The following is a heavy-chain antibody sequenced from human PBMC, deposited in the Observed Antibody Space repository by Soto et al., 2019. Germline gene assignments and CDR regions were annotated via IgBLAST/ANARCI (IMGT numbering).Heavy chain of an antibody. Sequence: QVQLVESGGGVVQPGRSLRLSCAASGFTFSSYGMHWVRQAPGKGLEWVAVISYDGSNKYYADSVKGRFTIARDNSKNTLYLQMNSLRAEDTAVYYCAKDSPAYGDYWDYWGQGTLATVSS. V-gene: IGHV3-30*18. CDR1: GFTFSSYG. D-gene: IGHD4-17*01. J-gene: IGHJ4*02. CDR2: ISYDGSNK. CDR3: AKDSPAYGDYWDY.